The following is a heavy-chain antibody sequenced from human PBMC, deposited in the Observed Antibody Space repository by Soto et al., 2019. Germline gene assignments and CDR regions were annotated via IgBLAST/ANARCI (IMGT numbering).Heavy chain of an antibody. CDR2: INHSGST. CDR3: ARLQWIQIWFRSRDGMDV. J-gene: IGHJ6*02. CDR1: GGSFSGYY. Sequence: SETLSLTCAVYGGSFSGYYWSWIRQPPGKGLEWIGEINHSGSTNYNPSLKSRVTISVDTSKNQFSLKLSSVTAADTAVYYCARLQWIQIWFRSRDGMDVWGQGTTVTVYS. V-gene: IGHV4-34*01. D-gene: IGHD5-18*01.